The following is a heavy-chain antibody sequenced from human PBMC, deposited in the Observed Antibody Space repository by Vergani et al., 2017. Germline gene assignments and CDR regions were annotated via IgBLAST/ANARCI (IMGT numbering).Heavy chain of an antibody. J-gene: IGHJ4*02. Sequence: QVQLQESGLGLVKPSETLSLTCTVSGDSVISTDYHWGWIRQPPGKGLEWIGSMDYSGSTSYNPSLESRISISFETPKNQFSLRLPSVTAADTAVYYCASKRGACRAAYCHSYDFWGPGTLVGVSS. CDR1: GDSVISTDYH. CDR3: ASKRGACRAAYCHSYDF. D-gene: IGHD2-15*01. CDR2: MDYSGST. V-gene: IGHV4-39*01.